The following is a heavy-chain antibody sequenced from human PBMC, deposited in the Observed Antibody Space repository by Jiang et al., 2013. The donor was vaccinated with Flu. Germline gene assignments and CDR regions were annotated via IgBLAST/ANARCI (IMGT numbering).Heavy chain of an antibody. D-gene: IGHD4-11*01. V-gene: IGHV4-34*01. CDR3: ARGRMTTPTYYYYGMDV. CDR1: GGSFSGYY. J-gene: IGHJ6*02. Sequence: RLLKPSETLSLTCAVYGGSFSGYYWSWIRQPPGKGLEWIGEINHSGSTNYNPSLKSRVTISVDTSKNQFSLKLSSVTAADTAVYYCARGRMTTPTYYYYGMDVWGQGDHG. CDR2: INHSGST.